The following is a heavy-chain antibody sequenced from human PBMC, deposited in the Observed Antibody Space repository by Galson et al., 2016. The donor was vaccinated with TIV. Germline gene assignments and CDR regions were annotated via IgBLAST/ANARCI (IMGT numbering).Heavy chain of an antibody. D-gene: IGHD2-21*01. CDR3: ARDRTYCVGECFYNYYYGMDV. Sequence: SLRLSCAASGLSVRDNYMAWVRQAPGKGLEWVSVIKSRGAIEYADSVKGRFTVSRDTYKNTVFLQTNSLRNEDTAAYYCARDRTYCVGECFYNYYYGMDVWGQGTTVIVSS. J-gene: IGHJ6*02. V-gene: IGHV3-66*03. CDR2: IKSRGAI. CDR1: GLSVRDNY.